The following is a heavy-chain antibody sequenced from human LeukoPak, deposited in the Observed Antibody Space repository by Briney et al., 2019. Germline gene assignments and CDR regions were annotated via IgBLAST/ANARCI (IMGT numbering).Heavy chain of an antibody. D-gene: IGHD2-15*01. V-gene: IGHV3-30-3*01. J-gene: IGHJ3*02. CDR1: GFTFSSYA. CDR2: ISYDGSNK. CDR3: ARDRGWSTTLDAFDI. Sequence: GGSLRLSCAASGFTFSSYAMHWVRQAPGNGLEWVAVISYDGSNKYYADSVKGRFTISRDNSKNTLYLQMNSLRAEDTAVYYCARDRGWSTTLDAFDIWGQGTMVTVSS.